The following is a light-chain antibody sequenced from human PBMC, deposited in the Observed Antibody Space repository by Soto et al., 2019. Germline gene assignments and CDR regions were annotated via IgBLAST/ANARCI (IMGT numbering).Light chain of an antibody. J-gene: IGLJ1*01. CDR1: SSNIGAGYD. CDR3: QSYDSSLSGICV. V-gene: IGLV1-40*01. CDR2: GNS. Sequence: QSVLTQPPSVSGAPGQRVTISCTGSSSNIGAGYDVHWYQQLPGTAPKLLIYGNSNRPSGVPDRFSGSKSGTSASLAITGLQAEDEADYYCQSYDSSLSGICVFGTGTKLTVL.